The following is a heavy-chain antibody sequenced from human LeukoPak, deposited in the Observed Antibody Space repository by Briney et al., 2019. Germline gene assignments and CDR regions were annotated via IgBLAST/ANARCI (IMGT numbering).Heavy chain of an antibody. D-gene: IGHD3-22*01. CDR3: ATDMNFYDSTGYIEYFQH. V-gene: IGHV3-15*01. Sequence: GGSLRLSCAASGFTLCNAWMSWVRQAPGKGREWVGRIKSKTDGGTTDYAAPVTGRFTISRDDSKNTLFLQMNSLTTEDTAVYYCATDMNFYDSTGYIEYFQHWGQGALVTVSS. J-gene: IGHJ1*01. CDR2: IKSKTDGGTT. CDR1: GFTLCNAW.